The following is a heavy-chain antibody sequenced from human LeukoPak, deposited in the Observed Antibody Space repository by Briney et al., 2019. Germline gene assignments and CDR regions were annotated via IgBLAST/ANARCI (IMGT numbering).Heavy chain of an antibody. J-gene: IGHJ3*02. Sequence: GGSLRLSCAASGFTFSDYYMSWMRQAAAKGLAWVSYISSSGYTIYYAGSVKGRFTIYRDNAKNSLYLQMNSLRAEDTAVYYCARAHYGTIDAFDIWGQGTMVTVSS. V-gene: IGHV3-11*01. CDR1: GFTFSDYY. D-gene: IGHD3-10*01. CDR3: ARAHYGTIDAFDI. CDR2: ISSSGYTI.